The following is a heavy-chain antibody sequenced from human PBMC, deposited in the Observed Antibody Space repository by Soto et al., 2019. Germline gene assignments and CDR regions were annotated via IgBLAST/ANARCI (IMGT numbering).Heavy chain of an antibody. CDR3: TVSGYSGYDPGDSSGCPFCWASY. V-gene: IGHV1-18*01. J-gene: IGHJ4*02. D-gene: IGHD5-12*01. CDR1: GYTFTSYG. CDR2: ISAYNGNT. Sequence: QVQLVQSGAEVKKPGASVKVSCKASGYTFTSYGISWVRQAPGQGLEWMGWISAYNGNTNYAQKLQGRVTMTTDTSTSTXXMXLXXLRSDDTAVYYCTVSGYSGYDPGDSSGCPFCWASYWGQGTLVTVSS.